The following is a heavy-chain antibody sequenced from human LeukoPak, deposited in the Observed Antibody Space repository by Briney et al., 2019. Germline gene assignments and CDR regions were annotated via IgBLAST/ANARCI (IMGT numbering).Heavy chain of an antibody. CDR3: ATRSTGVAATFDS. CDR1: GGSMSSYY. CDR2: IYDSGNT. D-gene: IGHD2-15*01. J-gene: IGHJ4*02. Sequence: SEALSLTCTVSGGSMSSYYWSWIRQPPGKGLEWIGYIYDSGNTNYNPSLNRRVPISVATSKNQFSLKLSSVTAADTAVYYCATRSTGVAATFDSWGQGALVTVSS. V-gene: IGHV4-59*01.